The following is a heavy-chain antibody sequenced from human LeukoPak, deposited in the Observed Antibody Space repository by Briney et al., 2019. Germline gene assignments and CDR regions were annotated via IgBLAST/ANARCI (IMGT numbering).Heavy chain of an antibody. D-gene: IGHD3-9*01. J-gene: IGHJ6*02. Sequence: GGSLRLSCAASGFTFSSYSMSWVRQAPGKGLEWVSAISGSGGSTYHADSVKGRFTISRDNSKNTLYLQMNSLRAEDTAVYYCAKPDWSHQYGMDVWGQGTTVTVSS. CDR3: AKPDWSHQYGMDV. CDR2: ISGSGGST. V-gene: IGHV3-23*01. CDR1: GFTFSSYS.